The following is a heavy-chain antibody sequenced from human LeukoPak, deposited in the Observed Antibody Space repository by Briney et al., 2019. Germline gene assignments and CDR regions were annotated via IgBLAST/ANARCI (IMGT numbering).Heavy chain of an antibody. D-gene: IGHD2-2*01. Sequence: GGSLRLSCAASGFTVNSNYMSWVRQAPGKGLEWVSVIYSGGSTYYADSVKGRFTISRDNSKNTLYLQMNSLRAEDTAVYYCASSYCSSTSCYLGFDYWGQGTLVTVSS. CDR2: IYSGGST. CDR3: ASSYCSSTSCYLGFDY. CDR1: GFTVNSNY. V-gene: IGHV3-53*01. J-gene: IGHJ4*02.